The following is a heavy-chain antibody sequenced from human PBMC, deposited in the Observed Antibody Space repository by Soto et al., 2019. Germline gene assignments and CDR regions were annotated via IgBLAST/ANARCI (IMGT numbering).Heavy chain of an antibody. CDR1: GYTFTRYY. CDR2: INPSGGST. Sequence: GGSVKVSCKASGYTFTRYYMHWVGQAPGQGLEWMGIINPSGGSTSYAQKFQGRVTMTRDTSTSTVYMELSSLRSEDTAVYYCARGEYIWGSYRYYMDVWGKGTTVTVSS. J-gene: IGHJ6*03. D-gene: IGHD3-16*02. CDR3: ARGEYIWGSYRYYMDV. V-gene: IGHV1-46*03.